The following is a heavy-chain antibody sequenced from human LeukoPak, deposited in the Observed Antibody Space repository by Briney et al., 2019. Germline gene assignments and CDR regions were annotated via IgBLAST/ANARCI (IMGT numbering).Heavy chain of an antibody. CDR3: ARVYENYYDSSGYYYARYFDY. Sequence: PSETLSLTCTVSGYSISSSYYWGWIRQPPGKGLEWIGSIYHSGSTYYNPSLKSRVTISVDTSKNQFSLKLSSVTAADTAVYYCARVYENYYDSSGYYYARYFDYWGQGTLVTVSS. V-gene: IGHV4-38-2*02. D-gene: IGHD3-22*01. CDR1: GYSISSSYY. J-gene: IGHJ4*02. CDR2: IYHSGST.